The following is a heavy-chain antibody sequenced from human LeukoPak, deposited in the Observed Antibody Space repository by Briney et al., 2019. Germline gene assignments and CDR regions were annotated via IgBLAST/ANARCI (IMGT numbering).Heavy chain of an antibody. D-gene: IGHD2-8*01. CDR1: GYTFTDYY. J-gene: IGHJ4*02. CDR3: ARDRAPYCTNGVCNIFDY. CDR2: INPNSGGT. V-gene: IGHV1-2*02. Sequence: ASVTVSCKASGYTFTDYYMHWVRQAPGQGLGWMGWINPNSGGTNYAQKFQGRVTMTRDTSISTAYMELSRLRSDDTAVYYCARDRAPYCTNGVCNIFDYWGQGTLVTVSS.